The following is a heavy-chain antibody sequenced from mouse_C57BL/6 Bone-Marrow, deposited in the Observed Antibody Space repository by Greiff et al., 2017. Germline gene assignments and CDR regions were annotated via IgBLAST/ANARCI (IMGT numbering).Heavy chain of an antibody. V-gene: IGHV1-50*01. CDR3: ARLGRNY. CDR2: IDPSDSYT. J-gene: IGHJ2*01. CDR1: GYTFTSYW. D-gene: IGHD4-1*01. Sequence: VQLQQPGAELVKPGASVKLSCKASGYTFTSYWMQWVKQRPGQGLEWIGEIDPSDSYTNYNQKFKGKATLTVDTSASTAYMQLSSLTSEDSAVYYWARLGRNYWGQGTTRTVSS.